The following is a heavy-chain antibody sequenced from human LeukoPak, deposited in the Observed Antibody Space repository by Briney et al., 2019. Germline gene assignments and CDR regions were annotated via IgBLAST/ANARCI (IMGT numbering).Heavy chain of an antibody. CDR3: ARDFRYCSSTSCYVPEYYFDY. CDR2: ISSSSSTI. Sequence: GGSLRLSCAASGFTFSSYGMHWVRQAPGKGLEWVSYISSSSSTIYYADSVKGRFTISRDNAKNSLYLQMNSLRAEDTAVYYCARDFRYCSSTSCYVPEYYFDYWGQGTLVTVSS. V-gene: IGHV3-48*01. CDR1: GFTFSSYG. J-gene: IGHJ4*02. D-gene: IGHD2-2*01.